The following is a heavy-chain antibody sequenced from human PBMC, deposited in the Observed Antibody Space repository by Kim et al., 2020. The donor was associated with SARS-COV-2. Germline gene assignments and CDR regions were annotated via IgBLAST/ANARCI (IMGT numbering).Heavy chain of an antibody. CDR1: GFTFSSYG. D-gene: IGHD5-18*01. V-gene: IGHV3-30*18. CDR2: ISYDGSNK. Sequence: GGSLRLSCAASGFTFSSYGMHWVRQAPGKGLEWVAVISYDGSNKYYADSVKGRFTISRDNSKNTLYLQMNSLRAEDTAVYYCAKGEGYSYGYYFDYWGQGTLVTVSS. CDR3: AKGEGYSYGYYFDY. J-gene: IGHJ4*02.